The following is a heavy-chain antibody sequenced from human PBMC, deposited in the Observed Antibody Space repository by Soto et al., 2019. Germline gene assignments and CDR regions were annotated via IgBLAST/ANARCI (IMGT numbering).Heavy chain of an antibody. CDR2: IYYSGST. D-gene: IGHD3-3*01. Sequence: SETLSLTCTVSGGSTSSGDYYWSWIRQPPGKGLEWIGYIYYSGSTYYNPSLKSRVTISVDTSKNQFSLKLSSVTAADTAVYYCARDHRRTIFGVVIRDYYGMDVWGQGTTVTVSS. CDR1: GGSTSSGDYY. CDR3: ARDHRRTIFGVVIRDYYGMDV. V-gene: IGHV4-30-4*01. J-gene: IGHJ6*02.